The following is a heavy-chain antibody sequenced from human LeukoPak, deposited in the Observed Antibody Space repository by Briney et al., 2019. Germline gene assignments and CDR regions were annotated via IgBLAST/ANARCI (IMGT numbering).Heavy chain of an antibody. D-gene: IGHD6-13*01. V-gene: IGHV1-46*01. CDR2: ISPSSGST. CDR1: GYTFTAYY. Sequence: ASVKVSCKASGYTFTAYYIHWVRQAPGQGLEWMGIISPSSGSTSYPQKFQDRLTMTRDTSTSTVYMELSSLRSEDTAVYYCARPQSKGRDLSGLGAAEFAPWGQGTLVTVSS. CDR3: ARPQSKGRDLSGLGAAEFAP. J-gene: IGHJ5*02.